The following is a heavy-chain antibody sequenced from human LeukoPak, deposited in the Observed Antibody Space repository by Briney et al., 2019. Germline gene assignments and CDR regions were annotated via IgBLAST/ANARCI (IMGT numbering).Heavy chain of an antibody. V-gene: IGHV3-11*04. CDR3: ARDKAAGEDAFDI. CDR2: ISSSGSTI. J-gene: IGHJ3*02. Sequence: GGSLRLSCAASGFTFSDYYMSWIRQAPGKGLEWVSYISSSGSTIYYADSVKGRFTISRDNAKNSLYLQMNSLRAEDTAVYYCARDKAAGEDAFDIWGQGTMVTVSS. D-gene: IGHD1-14*01. CDR1: GFTFSDYY.